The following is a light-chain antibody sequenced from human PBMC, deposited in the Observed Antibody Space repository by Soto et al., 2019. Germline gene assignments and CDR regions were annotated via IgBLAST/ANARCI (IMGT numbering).Light chain of an antibody. V-gene: IGLV3-25*02. CDR1: ALPKQY. CDR3: QSSDSSGRYPYV. Sequence: SYDLTQPPSVSVSPGQTARITCSGDALPKQYAYWYQQKPGQAPVVVIYKDNERPSGIPERFSGSTSGTTVTLTISGVQAEDEAGYFCQSSDSSGRYPYVFGTGTKVTVL. J-gene: IGLJ1*01. CDR2: KDN.